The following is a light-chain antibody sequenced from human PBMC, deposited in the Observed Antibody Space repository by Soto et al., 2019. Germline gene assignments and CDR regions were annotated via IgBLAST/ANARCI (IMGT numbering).Light chain of an antibody. CDR2: SAS. J-gene: IGKJ2*01. V-gene: IGKV1-39*01. Sequence: DIQMTQSPSSLSAGVGDRVTITCRASQNIRTYVSWYQQTPGKAPNLLIYSASTLQNGVPPRFSGSGSGTDFTLTISGLLPQDFGTYFCQQSESVPYTFGQGTNVDIK. CDR3: QQSESVPYT. CDR1: QNIRTY.